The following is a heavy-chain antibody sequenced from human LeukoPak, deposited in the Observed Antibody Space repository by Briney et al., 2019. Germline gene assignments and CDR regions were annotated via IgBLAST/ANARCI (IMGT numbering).Heavy chain of an antibody. J-gene: IGHJ4*02. CDR2: IIPILGIA. V-gene: IGHV1-69*04. Sequence: RASVKVSCKASGGTFSSYAISWVRQAPGQGLEWMGRIIPILGIANYAQKFQGRVTITADKSTSTAYMELSSLRSEDTAVYYCARDTRDSSGYYRYYFDYWGQGTLATVSS. D-gene: IGHD3-22*01. CDR1: GGTFSSYA. CDR3: ARDTRDSSGYYRYYFDY.